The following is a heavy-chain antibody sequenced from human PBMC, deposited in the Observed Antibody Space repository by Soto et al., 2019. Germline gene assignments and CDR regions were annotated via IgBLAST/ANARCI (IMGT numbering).Heavy chain of an antibody. J-gene: IGHJ3*02. D-gene: IGHD3-3*01. CDR2: IFSDNER. CDR1: GFSLTTGKMG. V-gene: IGHV2-26*01. CDR3: AHSGRFFPSDAFDI. Sequence: SGPTLVNPTETLTLTCTASGFSLTTGKMGVSWIRQPPGKALEWLAHIFSDNERSYSTSLQGRLTISKDTSGSQVVLSMTNVDPVDTATYYCAHSGRFFPSDAFDIWGQGTMVTVSS.